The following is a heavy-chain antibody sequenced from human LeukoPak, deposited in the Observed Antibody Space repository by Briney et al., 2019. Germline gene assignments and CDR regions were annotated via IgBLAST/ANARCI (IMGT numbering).Heavy chain of an antibody. Sequence: GGSLRLSCAASGFTFSSYGMHWVRQAPGKGLEGVAVIWYDGSNKYYADSVKGRFTISRDNSKNTLYLQMNSLRAEDTAVYYCARGPRGAAVDFYYYGMDVWGQGTTVTVSS. CDR1: GFTFSSYG. CDR2: IWYDGSNK. J-gene: IGHJ6*02. V-gene: IGHV3-33*01. D-gene: IGHD1-26*01. CDR3: ARGPRGAAVDFYYYGMDV.